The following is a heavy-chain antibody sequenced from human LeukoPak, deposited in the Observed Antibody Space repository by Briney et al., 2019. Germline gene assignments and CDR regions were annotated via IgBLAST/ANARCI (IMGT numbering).Heavy chain of an antibody. CDR2: IYYSGST. V-gene: IGHV4-30-4*01. Sequence: SQTLSLTCTVSGGSISSGGYYWSWIRQPPGKGLEWIGYIYYSGSTYYNPSLKSRVTISVDTSKNQFSLKLSSVTAADTAVYYCARVAYYYGSGSQLFDYWGQGTLVTVSS. J-gene: IGHJ4*02. CDR1: GGSISSGGYY. D-gene: IGHD3-10*01. CDR3: ARVAYYYGSGSQLFDY.